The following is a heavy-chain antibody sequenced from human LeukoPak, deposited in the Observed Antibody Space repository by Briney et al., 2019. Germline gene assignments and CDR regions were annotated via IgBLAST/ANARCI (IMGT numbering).Heavy chain of an antibody. D-gene: IGHD3-9*01. CDR2: IYYSGST. CDR3: ARVNPYYDILTGYFDY. J-gene: IGHJ4*02. Sequence: SETLSLTCTVSGGSISSSSYYWGWIRQPPGKGLEWIGSIYYSGSTYYNPSLKSRGTISVDTSMNQFSLKLSSVTAADTAVYYCARVNPYYDILTGYFDYWGQGTLVTVSS. V-gene: IGHV4-39*07. CDR1: GGSISSSSYY.